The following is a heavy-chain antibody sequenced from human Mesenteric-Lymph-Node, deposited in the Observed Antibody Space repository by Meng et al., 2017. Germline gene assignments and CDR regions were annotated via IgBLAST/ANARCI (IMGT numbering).Heavy chain of an antibody. Sequence: ASVKVSCKASGYTFTSYYMHWVRQAPGQGLEWMGGFDPEDGETIYAQKFQGRVTMTEDTSTDTAYMELSSLRSEDTAVYYCATDLGDSITMVRGAKKWGQGTLVTVSS. CDR3: ATDLGDSITMVRGAKK. D-gene: IGHD3-10*01. J-gene: IGHJ4*02. V-gene: IGHV1-24*01. CDR1: GYTFTSYY. CDR2: FDPEDGET.